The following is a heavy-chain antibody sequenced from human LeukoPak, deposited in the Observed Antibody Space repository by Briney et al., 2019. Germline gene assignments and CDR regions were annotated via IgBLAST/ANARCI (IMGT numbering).Heavy chain of an antibody. CDR1: GGSISSYY. Sequence: SETLSLTCTVSGGSISSYYWSWIRQPPGKGLERIGYIYYSGSTNYNPSLKSRVTIPVDTSKNQFSLKLSSVTAADTAVYYCARGYSSPPYYYYYYMDVWGKGTTVTVSS. CDR3: ARGYSSPPYYYYYYMDV. CDR2: IYYSGST. V-gene: IGHV4-59*01. D-gene: IGHD6-19*01. J-gene: IGHJ6*03.